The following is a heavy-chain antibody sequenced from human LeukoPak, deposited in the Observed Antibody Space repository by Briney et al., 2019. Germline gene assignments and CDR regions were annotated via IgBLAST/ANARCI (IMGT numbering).Heavy chain of an antibody. V-gene: IGHV4-59*01. CDR1: GGSISSYY. CDR2: IYYSGST. Sequence: SETLSLTCTVSGGSISSYYWSWIRQPPGKGLEWIGYIYYSGSTNYNPSLKSRVTISVNTSKNQFSLKLSSVTAADTAVYYCATSTVTTLYFDYWGQGTLVTV. CDR3: ATSTVTTLYFDY. J-gene: IGHJ4*02. D-gene: IGHD4-17*01.